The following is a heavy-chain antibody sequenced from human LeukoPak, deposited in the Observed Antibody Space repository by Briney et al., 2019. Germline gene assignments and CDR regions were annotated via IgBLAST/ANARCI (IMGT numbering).Heavy chain of an antibody. J-gene: IGHJ4*02. CDR3: AKGASGSGWYLFDY. V-gene: IGHV3-74*01. Sequence: GGSLRLSCAASGFTFSSYWKHWVRHAPGKGLVWVSRINSDGSSTSYADSVKGRFTISRDNAKNSLYLQMNSLRAEDTALYYCAKGASGSGWYLFDYWGQGTLVTVSS. D-gene: IGHD6-19*01. CDR1: GFTFSSYW. CDR2: INSDGSST.